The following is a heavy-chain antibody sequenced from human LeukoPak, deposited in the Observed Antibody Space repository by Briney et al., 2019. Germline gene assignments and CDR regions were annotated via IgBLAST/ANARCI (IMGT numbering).Heavy chain of an antibody. Sequence: GGSLRLSCAASGFTFSNYGMSWVRQAPGKGLEWVSSIRSSGDSTYYADSVKGRFTISRDNSKNTLYLQMSSLRADDTAVYYCARDRSNSWSKDYWGQGTLVTVSS. CDR2: IRSSGDST. CDR1: GFTFSNYG. D-gene: IGHD6-13*01. J-gene: IGHJ4*02. CDR3: ARDRSNSWSKDY. V-gene: IGHV3-23*01.